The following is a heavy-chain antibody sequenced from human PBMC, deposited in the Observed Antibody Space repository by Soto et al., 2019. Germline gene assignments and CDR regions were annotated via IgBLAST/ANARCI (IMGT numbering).Heavy chain of an antibody. CDR3: ARDRIAVAGNPEYFQH. CDR1: GFTVSSNY. V-gene: IGHV3-66*01. Sequence: GGSLRLSCAASGFTVSSNYMSWVRQAPGKGLEWVSVIYSGGSTYYAESVNGRFTISRDNSKNTLYLQMNSLRAEDTAVYYCARDRIAVAGNPEYFQHWGQGTLVTISS. D-gene: IGHD6-19*01. J-gene: IGHJ1*01. CDR2: IYSGGST.